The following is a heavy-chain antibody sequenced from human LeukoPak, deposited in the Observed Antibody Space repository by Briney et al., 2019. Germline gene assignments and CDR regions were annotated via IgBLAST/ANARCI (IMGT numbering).Heavy chain of an antibody. J-gene: IGHJ4*02. D-gene: IGHD3-22*01. CDR3: VYYDSSGYYYGRLRY. CDR1: GFTVSNNY. Sequence: GGSLRLSCVVSGFTVSNNYMSWVRQAPRKGLEWVSLIYSGGSTYYADSVKGRFTISRDNSKNTLYLHMDSLSVEDTALYFCVYYDSSGYYYGRLRYWGQGTPVTVSS. V-gene: IGHV3-53*01. CDR2: IYSGGST.